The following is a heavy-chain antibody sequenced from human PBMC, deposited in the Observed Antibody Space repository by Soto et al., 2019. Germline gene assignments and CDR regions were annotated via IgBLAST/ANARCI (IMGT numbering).Heavy chain of an antibody. CDR3: AAFSYIHLWASRIIHPMDV. D-gene: IGHD5-18*01. CDR2: ITSGGSFK. J-gene: IGHJ6*02. Sequence: QVQLVESGGDLVKPGGSLRLSCAASGFTFSDHYLSWIRQTPGKGLEWVAYITSGGSFKNYTDSVKGRFVISRDNAKNSLYLQMTSLRAEDTAVYSCAAFSYIHLWASRIIHPMDVWAGGPRSPSP. CDR1: GFTFSDHY. V-gene: IGHV3-11*06.